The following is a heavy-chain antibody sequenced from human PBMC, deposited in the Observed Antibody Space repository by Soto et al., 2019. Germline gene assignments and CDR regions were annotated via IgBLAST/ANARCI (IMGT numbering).Heavy chain of an antibody. V-gene: IGHV3-53*01. Sequence: VGSLRLSCAASGCSVSAYYMTWVRRSPGKCLEWLSNIYRGGTIYYSDSVKGRFTISRDDSRNTLYLHMTYLRAEDTAVYHCARGYCGGTSCIEFPKHNGMEVWGPGISDTVSS. D-gene: IGHD2-21*01. J-gene: IGHJ6*01. CDR2: IYRGGTI. CDR1: GCSVSAYY. CDR3: ARGYCGGTSCIEFPKHNGMEV.